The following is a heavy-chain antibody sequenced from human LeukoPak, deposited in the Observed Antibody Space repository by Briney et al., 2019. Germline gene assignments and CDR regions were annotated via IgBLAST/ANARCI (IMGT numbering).Heavy chain of an antibody. CDR1: GGSISSYY. CDR2: IYYSGST. J-gene: IGHJ6*03. D-gene: IGHD3-3*01. CDR3: ARAVDFWSDMDV. Sequence: SETLSLTCTVSGGSISSYYWSWIRQPPGKGLEWIGYIYYSGSTNYNPSLKSRVTMSVDTSKNQFSLKLSSVTAADTAVYYCARAVDFWSDMDVWGKGTTVTVSS. V-gene: IGHV4-59*01.